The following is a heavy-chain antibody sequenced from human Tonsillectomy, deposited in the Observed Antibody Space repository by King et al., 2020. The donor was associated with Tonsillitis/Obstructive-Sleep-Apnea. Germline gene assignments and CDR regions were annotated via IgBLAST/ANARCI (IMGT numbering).Heavy chain of an antibody. Sequence: LQLQESGPGLVKPSETLSLTCTVSGGSISSYYWSWIRQPPGKGLEWIGYIYYSGSTNYNPSLKSRVTISVDTSKNQFSLKLSSVTAADTAVYYCARQYSSGWYYFDYWGQGTLVTVSS. CDR1: GGSISSYY. V-gene: IGHV4-59*08. CDR2: IYYSGST. J-gene: IGHJ4*02. D-gene: IGHD6-19*01. CDR3: ARQYSSGWYYFDY.